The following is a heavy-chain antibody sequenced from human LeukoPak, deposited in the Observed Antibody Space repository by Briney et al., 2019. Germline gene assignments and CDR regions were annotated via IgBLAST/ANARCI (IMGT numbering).Heavy chain of an antibody. J-gene: IGHJ5*02. CDR1: GGSISSHY. CDR2: IYYSGST. CDR3: ARAPGRMATTYLYNWFDP. Sequence: SETLSLTCTVSGGSISSHYWSWIRQPPGKGLEWIGYIYYSGSTNYNPSLKGRVTISVDTSKNQFSLKLSSVTAADTAVYYCARAPGRMATTYLYNWFDPWGQGTLVTVSS. V-gene: IGHV4-59*11. D-gene: IGHD5-24*01.